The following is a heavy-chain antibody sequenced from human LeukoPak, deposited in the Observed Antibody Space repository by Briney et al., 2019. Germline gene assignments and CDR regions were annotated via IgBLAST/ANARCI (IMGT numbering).Heavy chain of an antibody. Sequence: SETLSLTCTVSGGSISSYYWSWIRQPPGKGLEWIGYIYYSGSTNYNPSLKSRVTISVDTSKNQFSLKLSSVTAADTAVYYCARLSGSGSYYKDFDYWGQGTLVTVSS. CDR1: GGSISSYY. D-gene: IGHD3-10*01. V-gene: IGHV4-59*08. J-gene: IGHJ4*02. CDR3: ARLSGSGSYYKDFDY. CDR2: IYYSGST.